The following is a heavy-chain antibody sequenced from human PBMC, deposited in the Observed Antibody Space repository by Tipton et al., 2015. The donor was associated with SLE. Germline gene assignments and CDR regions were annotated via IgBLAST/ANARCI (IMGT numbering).Heavy chain of an antibody. CDR1: GFTLSDFE. Sequence: SLRLSCAASGFTLSDFEVHWVRQAPGKGLEWIAFISDSGSTTFLADSVEGRFTLSRDNAKSSVNLHMSSLGADDTAVYYCARAAGRSSGCLDSWGQGTLVTVSS. J-gene: IGHJ5*01. V-gene: IGHV3-48*03. D-gene: IGHD6-19*01. CDR2: ISDSGSTT. CDR3: ARAAGRSSGCLDS.